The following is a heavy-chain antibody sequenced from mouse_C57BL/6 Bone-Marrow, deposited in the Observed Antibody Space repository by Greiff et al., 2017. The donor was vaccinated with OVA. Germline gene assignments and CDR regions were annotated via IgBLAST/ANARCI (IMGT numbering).Heavy chain of an antibody. D-gene: IGHD1-1*01. Sequence: EVQLQQSGPELVKPGASVKISCKASGYTFTDYYMNWVKQSHGKSLEWIGDINPNNGGTSYNQKFKGKATLTVDKSSSTAYMELRSLTSEDSAVYYCARYHYGSSYWFAYWGQGTLVTVSA. V-gene: IGHV1-26*01. J-gene: IGHJ3*01. CDR1: GYTFTDYY. CDR2: INPNNGGT. CDR3: ARYHYGSSYWFAY.